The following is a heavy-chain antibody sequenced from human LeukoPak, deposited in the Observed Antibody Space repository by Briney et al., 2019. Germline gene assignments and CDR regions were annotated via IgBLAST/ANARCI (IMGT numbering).Heavy chain of an antibody. CDR3: ARGYGYAYYFDY. CDR2: IYHSGST. CDR1: GYSITSGYY. Sequence: SETLSLTCTVSGYSITSGYYWGWIRQPPGKGLEWIESIYHSGSTYYNPSLKSRVTISVDTSKNQFSLKLSSVTAADTAVYYCARGYGYAYYFDYWGQGILVTVSS. D-gene: IGHD3-16*01. V-gene: IGHV4-38-2*02. J-gene: IGHJ4*02.